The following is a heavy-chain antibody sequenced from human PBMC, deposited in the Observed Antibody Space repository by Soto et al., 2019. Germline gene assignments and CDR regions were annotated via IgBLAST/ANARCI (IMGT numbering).Heavy chain of an antibody. CDR3: ARSLVGAKDWFDP. CDR2: ISSSGSTI. D-gene: IGHD1-26*01. CDR1: GFTFSSYE. Sequence: LRLSCAASGFTFSSYEMNWVRQAPGKGLEWVSYISSSGSTIYYADSVKGRFTISRDNAKNSLYLQMNSLRAEDTAVYYCARSLVGAKDWFDPWGQETLVTVPQ. J-gene: IGHJ5*02. V-gene: IGHV3-48*03.